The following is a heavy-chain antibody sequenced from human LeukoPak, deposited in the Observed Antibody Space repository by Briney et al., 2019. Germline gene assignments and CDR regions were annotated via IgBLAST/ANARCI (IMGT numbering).Heavy chain of an antibody. D-gene: IGHD1-14*01. Sequence: SETLSLTCTVSPDSTTSNFWSWVRQPPGKGLEWIGDIHRSGSTNYNPSLQSRVTISIDRSKSQIALELSSVTAADTAVYYCAREIVGGFNPGAYWGEGTLVSVSS. J-gene: IGHJ4*02. CDR2: IHRSGST. CDR3: AREIVGGFNPGAY. CDR1: PDSTTSNF. V-gene: IGHV4-59*12.